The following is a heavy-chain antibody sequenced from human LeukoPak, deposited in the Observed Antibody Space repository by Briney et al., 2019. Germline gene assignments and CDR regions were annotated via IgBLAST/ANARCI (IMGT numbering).Heavy chain of an antibody. CDR2: ISSDPTYT. CDR3: ARDRYDSSASATFDY. V-gene: IGHV3-21*06. J-gene: IGHJ4*02. D-gene: IGHD3-22*01. CDR1: GFSLDTFT. Sequence: GGSLKLSCEASGFSLDTFTVNWVRHAPEKGLEWVSSISSDPTYTKYADSVRGRFTVSRGHAENSVFLEMKSLRVDDTATYFCARDRYDSSASATFDYWGRGTLVTVSS.